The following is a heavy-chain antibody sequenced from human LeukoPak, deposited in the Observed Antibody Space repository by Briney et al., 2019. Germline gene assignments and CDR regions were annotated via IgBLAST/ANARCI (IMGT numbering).Heavy chain of an antibody. Sequence: SVKVSCKASGGTFSNYAITWVRQAPGHGLEWLGVIIPIFGTTNYAQIFQGRLAITADVSSSTAYMELSSLRYDDSAVYFRARAPPVAIYGVADFHYMDVWGVGTTVTVSS. CDR3: ARAPPVAIYGVADFHYMDV. CDR1: GGTFSNYA. V-gene: IGHV1-69*13. CDR2: IIPIFGTT. D-gene: IGHD3-3*01. J-gene: IGHJ6*03.